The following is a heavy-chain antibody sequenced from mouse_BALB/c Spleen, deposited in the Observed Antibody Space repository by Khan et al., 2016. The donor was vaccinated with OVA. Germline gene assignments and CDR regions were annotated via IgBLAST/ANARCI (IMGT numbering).Heavy chain of an antibody. J-gene: IGHJ1*01. CDR2: ISSGGTYT. CDR3: TRDGNYADWYFDV. CDR1: GFTFSSYT. D-gene: IGHD2-1*01. V-gene: IGHV5-6-4*01. Sequence: EVELVESGGGLVKPGGSLKLSCAASGFTFSSYTMSWVRQTPEKRLEWVATISSGGTYTYYPDSLKGRFTISRDNAKNTLYLQMRSLKSEDTAMYYCTRDGNYADWYFDVWGAGTTVTVSA.